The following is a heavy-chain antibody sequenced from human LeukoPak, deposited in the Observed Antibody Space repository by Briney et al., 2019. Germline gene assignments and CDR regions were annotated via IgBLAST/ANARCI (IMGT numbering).Heavy chain of an antibody. D-gene: IGHD3-10*01. CDR3: AGDTIWFGELALFDY. J-gene: IGHJ4*02. CDR2: ISSSSSYI. CDR1: GFTFSSYS. V-gene: IGHV3-21*01. Sequence: GGSLRLSCAASGFTFSSYSMNWVRQAPGKGLEWVSSISSSSSYIYYADSVKGRFTISRDNAKNSLYLQMNSLRAEDTAVYYCAGDTIWFGELALFDYWGQGTLVTVSS.